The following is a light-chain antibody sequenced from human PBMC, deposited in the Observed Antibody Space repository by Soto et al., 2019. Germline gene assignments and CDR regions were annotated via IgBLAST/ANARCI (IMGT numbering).Light chain of an antibody. CDR2: HAS. CDR1: QSVSSSY. Sequence: EIVLTQSPATLSLSPGERATLSCGARQSVSSSYLAWYQHKPGLAPRLLIYHASSRATGIPDQFSGSGSGTYFTLLISRMEPEEFAVYYCQQYGNSPYTFGQGTKLEIK. CDR3: QQYGNSPYT. J-gene: IGKJ2*01. V-gene: IGKV3D-20*01.